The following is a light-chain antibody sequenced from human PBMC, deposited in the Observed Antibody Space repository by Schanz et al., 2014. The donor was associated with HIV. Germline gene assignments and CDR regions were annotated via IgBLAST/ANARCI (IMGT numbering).Light chain of an antibody. CDR1: SGDVGRYDY. CDR3: SSYTTSSTLV. Sequence: QSALTQPASVSGSLGQSITISCTGTSGDVGRYDYLSWYQQHPGQAPKLLIYDVTYRPSGIFNRFSGSKSGYTASLTISGLQADDEADYYCSSYTTSSTLVFGGGTKLTVL. V-gene: IGLV2-14*03. J-gene: IGLJ2*01. CDR2: DVT.